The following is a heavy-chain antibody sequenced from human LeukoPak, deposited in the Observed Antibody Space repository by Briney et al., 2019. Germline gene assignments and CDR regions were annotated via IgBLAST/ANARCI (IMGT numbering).Heavy chain of an antibody. J-gene: IGHJ4*02. Sequence: SETLSLTCTVSGGSISSYYWSWIRQPPGKGLEWIGYIYTSGSTNYNPSLKSRVTISVDTSKNQFSLKLSSVAAADTAVYYCARSQPYFDYWGQGTLVTVSS. CDR2: IYTSGST. CDR1: GGSISSYY. CDR3: ARSQPYFDY. D-gene: IGHD1-1*01. V-gene: IGHV4-4*09.